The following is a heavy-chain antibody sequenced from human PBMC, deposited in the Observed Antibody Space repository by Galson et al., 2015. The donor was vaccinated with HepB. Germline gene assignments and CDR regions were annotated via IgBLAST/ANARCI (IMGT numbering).Heavy chain of an antibody. D-gene: IGHD4-17*01. V-gene: IGHV3-66*01. CDR2: IYSGGST. CDR1: GFTVSSHY. CDR3: ARSGFVYGDDQGY. Sequence: SLRLSCAASGFTVSSHYMSWVRQAPGKGLEWVSVIYSGGSTYYADSVKGRFTISTDNSKNTLYLQMNSLRAEDTAVYYCARSGFVYGDDQGYWGQGTLVTVSS. J-gene: IGHJ4*02.